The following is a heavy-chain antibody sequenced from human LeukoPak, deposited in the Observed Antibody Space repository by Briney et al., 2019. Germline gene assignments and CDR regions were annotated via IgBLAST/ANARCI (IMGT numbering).Heavy chain of an antibody. CDR2: MNYDGSNR. J-gene: IGHJ4*02. CDR1: GFSLSNYG. V-gene: IGHV3-33*01. Sequence: GGSLRLSCAASGFSLSNYGLHWVRQGPGKGLEWLAVMNYDGSNRYYADSVKGRFTISKDSSENTLFLQMKSLRADDKAMYYCARWRRTRQFYFDYWGQGTLATVSS. CDR3: ARWRRTRQFYFDY. D-gene: IGHD3-3*01.